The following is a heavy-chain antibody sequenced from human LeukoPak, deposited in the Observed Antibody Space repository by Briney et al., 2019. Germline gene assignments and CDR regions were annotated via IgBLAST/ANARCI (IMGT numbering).Heavy chain of an antibody. CDR2: IYYSGST. J-gene: IGHJ5*02. CDR3: ARGDGDYYSCPGTWFDP. Sequence: KPSETLSLTCTVSGGSISSYYWSWIRQPPGKGLEWIGYIYYSGSTNYNPSLKSRATISVDTSKNQFSLKLSSVTAADTAVYYCARGDGDYYSCPGTWFDPWGQGPLVTVSS. D-gene: IGHD2-21*02. CDR1: GGSISSYY. V-gene: IGHV4-59*01.